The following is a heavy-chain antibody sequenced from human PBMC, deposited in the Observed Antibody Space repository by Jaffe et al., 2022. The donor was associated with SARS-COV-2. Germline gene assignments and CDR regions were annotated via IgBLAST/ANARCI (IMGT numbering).Heavy chain of an antibody. CDR1: GFTFSSYG. CDR3: ARDPGYSSSWYSSFPAAYYYYGMDV. V-gene: IGHV3-33*01. D-gene: IGHD6-13*01. CDR2: IWYDGSNK. J-gene: IGHJ6*02. Sequence: QVQLVESGGGVVQPGRSLRLSCAASGFTFSSYGMHWVRQAPGKGLEWVAVIWYDGSNKYYADSVKGRFTISRDNSKNTLYLQMNSLRAEDTAVYYCARDPGYSSSWYSSFPAAYYYYGMDVWGQGTTVTVSS.